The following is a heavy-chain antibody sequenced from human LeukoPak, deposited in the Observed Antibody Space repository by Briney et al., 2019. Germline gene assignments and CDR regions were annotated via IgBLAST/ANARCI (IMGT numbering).Heavy chain of an antibody. CDR3: ATTRLNYYDSNYR. CDR2: IYYSGST. D-gene: IGHD3-22*01. J-gene: IGHJ5*02. V-gene: IGHV4-30-4*01. Sequence: ASETLSLTCTVSGGSISSGDYYWSWIRQPPGKGLEWIGYIYYSGSTYYNPSLKSRVTISVDTSKNQFSLKLSSVTAADTAVYYCATTRLNYYDSNYRWGQGTLVTVSS. CDR1: GGSISSGDYY.